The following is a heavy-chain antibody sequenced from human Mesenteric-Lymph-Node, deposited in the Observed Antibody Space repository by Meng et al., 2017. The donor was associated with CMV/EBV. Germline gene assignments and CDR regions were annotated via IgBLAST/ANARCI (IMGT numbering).Heavy chain of an antibody. CDR1: GVSVTSGAYH. CDR2: IYGTGIT. D-gene: IGHD2/OR15-2a*01. V-gene: IGHV4-61*08. J-gene: IGHJ4*02. Sequence: QVHLQESGPGLVKPSETLSLTCRVSGVSVTSGAYHWSWIRQSPGKGLEWIGYIYGTGITIYNPSLKSRVTILLETSKNQFSLKLNSVTTADTAVYYCAKSRSSTPGIVDDWGQGTLVTVSS. CDR3: AKSRSSTPGIVDD.